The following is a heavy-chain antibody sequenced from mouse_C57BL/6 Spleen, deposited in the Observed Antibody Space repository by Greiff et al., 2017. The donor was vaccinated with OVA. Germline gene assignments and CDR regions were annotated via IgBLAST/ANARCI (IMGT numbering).Heavy chain of an antibody. CDR3: ASSNLEGFAY. CDR1: GFSLTSYG. V-gene: IGHV2-2*01. CDR2: IWSGGST. Sequence: QVQLKESGPGLVQPSQSLSITCTVSGFSLTSYGVHWVRQSPGKGLEWLGVIWSGGSTDYNAAFISRLSISKDNSKSQVFFKMNSLQADDTAIYYCASSNLEGFAYWGQGTLVTVSA. J-gene: IGHJ3*01. D-gene: IGHD2-5*01.